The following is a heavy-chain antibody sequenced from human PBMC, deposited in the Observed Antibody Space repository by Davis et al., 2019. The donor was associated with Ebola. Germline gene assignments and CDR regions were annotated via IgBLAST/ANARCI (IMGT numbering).Heavy chain of an antibody. Sequence: SETLSLTCAVSGGSFSGYYWSWIRQPPGKGLEWIGEINHSGSTNYNPSLKSRVTISVDTSKNQFSLKLSSVTAADTAVYYCARSGSLWAFDYWGQGTLVTVSS. D-gene: IGHD5-12*01. J-gene: IGHJ4*02. CDR1: GGSFSGYY. CDR2: INHSGST. V-gene: IGHV4-34*01. CDR3: ARSGSLWAFDY.